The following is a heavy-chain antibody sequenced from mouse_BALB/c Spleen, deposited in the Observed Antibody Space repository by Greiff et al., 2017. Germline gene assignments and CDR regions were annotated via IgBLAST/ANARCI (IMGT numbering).Heavy chain of an antibody. Sequence: QVQLQQSGAELVKPGASVKLSCKASGYTFTSYYMYWVKQRPGQGLEWIGEINPSNGGTNFNEKFKSKATLTVDKSSSTAYMQLSSLTSEDSAVYYCARKAYYGNYYAMDYWGQGTSVTVSS. CDR2: INPSNGGT. CDR3: ARKAYYGNYYAMDY. CDR1: GYTFTSYY. D-gene: IGHD2-10*01. J-gene: IGHJ4*01. V-gene: IGHV1S81*02.